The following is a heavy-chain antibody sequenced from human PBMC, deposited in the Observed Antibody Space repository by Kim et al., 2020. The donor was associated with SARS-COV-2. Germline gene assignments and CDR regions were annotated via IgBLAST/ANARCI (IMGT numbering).Heavy chain of an antibody. Sequence: GGSLRLSCAASGFTLSDYDLHWVRQVPGGRLQWVSTINAAGDTFHLGYLQGRFSISRDDSNNFLFLQMNRLRAGNTAVYYCARELSGDGITGFDIWGQGTLVSVSA. CDR1: GFTLSDYD. CDR2: INAAGDT. D-gene: IGHD2-8*02. V-gene: IGHV3-13*01. CDR3: ARELSGDGITGFDI. J-gene: IGHJ3*02.